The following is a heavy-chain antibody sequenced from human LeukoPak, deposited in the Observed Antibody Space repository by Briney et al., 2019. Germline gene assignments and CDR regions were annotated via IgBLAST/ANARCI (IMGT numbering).Heavy chain of an antibody. Sequence: ASVKVSCKASGYTFTSYDINWVRQATGQGLEWMGWMNPNSGNTGYAQKFQGRVTITRDTSTSTAYMELSSLRSEDTAVYYCARQGIVVVRAAMPIGIVLAPRKRNNLFDPWGQGTLVSVFS. CDR1: GYTFTSYD. CDR3: ARQGIVVVRAAMPIGIVLAPRKRNNLFDP. D-gene: IGHD2-2*01. V-gene: IGHV1-8*01. CDR2: MNPNSGNT. J-gene: IGHJ5*02.